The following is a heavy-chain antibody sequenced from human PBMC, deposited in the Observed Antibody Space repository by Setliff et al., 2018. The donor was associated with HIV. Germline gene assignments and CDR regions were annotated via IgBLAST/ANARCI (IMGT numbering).Heavy chain of an antibody. V-gene: IGHV3-15*01. Sequence: GGSLRLSCAASGFTFFNNVWMHWVRQAPGKGLEWIGYIKSQPDGGTSDYAAPVKGRFTISRDNAKNSLYLQMNSLRAEDTAIYYCARGGASSLPLDYWGHGTLVTVSS. CDR1: GFTFFNNVW. J-gene: IGHJ4*01. D-gene: IGHD6-13*01. CDR2: IKSQPDGGTS. CDR3: ARGGASSLPLDY.